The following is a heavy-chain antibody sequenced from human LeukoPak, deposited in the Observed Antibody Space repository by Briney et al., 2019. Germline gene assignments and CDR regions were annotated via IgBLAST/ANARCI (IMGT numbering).Heavy chain of an antibody. CDR1: GGTFISYA. J-gene: IGHJ4*02. Sequence: ASVKVSCKASGGTFISYAISWVRQAPGQGLEWMGGIIPIFGTANYAQKFQGRVTITADESTSTAYMELSSLRSEDTAVYYCARAPYYYDSSGYYYVEGGNFDYWGQGTLVTVSS. V-gene: IGHV1-69*13. D-gene: IGHD3-22*01. CDR2: IIPIFGTA. CDR3: ARAPYYYDSSGYYYVEGGNFDY.